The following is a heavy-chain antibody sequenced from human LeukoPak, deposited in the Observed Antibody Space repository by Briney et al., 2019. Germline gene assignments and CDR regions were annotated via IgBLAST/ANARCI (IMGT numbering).Heavy chain of an antibody. CDR2: INHSGST. CDR3: ASFDFWSGSNNFDI. V-gene: IGHV4-34*01. CDR1: GGSFSGYY. D-gene: IGHD3-3*01. J-gene: IGHJ3*02. Sequence: SETLSPTCAVYGGSFSGYYWSWIRQPPGKGLEWIGEINHSGSTNYNPSLKSRVTISVDTSKNQFSLKLSSVTAADTAVYYCASFDFWSGSNNFDIWGQGTMVTVSS.